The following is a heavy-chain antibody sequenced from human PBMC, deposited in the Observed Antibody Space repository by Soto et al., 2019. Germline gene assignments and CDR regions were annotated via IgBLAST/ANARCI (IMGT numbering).Heavy chain of an antibody. V-gene: IGHV3-23*01. CDR1: GFTFINFA. Sequence: EVQLLESGGGLVQPGGSLRLSCAGSGFTFINFAMNWVRQSPGKGLEWVSAISGGGDAAFFADSVRGRFTISRDNSKNTVTLQMNSLGVDDTALYYCSRKVQGSTSLPNYWYFDLWGRGTLVTVSS. CDR2: ISGGGDAA. D-gene: IGHD3-10*01. J-gene: IGHJ2*01. CDR3: SRKVQGSTSLPNYWYFDL.